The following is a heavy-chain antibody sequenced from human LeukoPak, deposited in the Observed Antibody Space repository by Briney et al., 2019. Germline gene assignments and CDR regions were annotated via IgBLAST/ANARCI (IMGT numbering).Heavy chain of an antibody. Sequence: ASVKVSCKPSGYSFTSYGIIWVRQAPGQGLEWVGWINPYNGKTNYAQKVQGRVTVTTDTSTSTAYMELKSLRFDDTAVYYCARDPSGNPYFFDYWGQGTLVTVSS. CDR1: GYSFTSYG. D-gene: IGHD3-3*01. CDR2: INPYNGKT. CDR3: ARDPSGNPYFFDY. V-gene: IGHV1-18*01. J-gene: IGHJ4*02.